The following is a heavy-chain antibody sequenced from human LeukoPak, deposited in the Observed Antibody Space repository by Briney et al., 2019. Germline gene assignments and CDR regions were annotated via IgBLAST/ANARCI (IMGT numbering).Heavy chain of an antibody. CDR2: INPNSGGT. V-gene: IGHV1-2*06. J-gene: IGHJ4*02. CDR1: GYTFTRYD. D-gene: IGHD2-15*01. CDR3: ARDSGGYFSYYFDY. Sequence: ASVKLCCKASGYTFTRYDMHWVREAPGHGLEGMGRINPNSGGTNYAQKFQGRVTMTRDTSISTAYMELSRLRSDDTAVYYCARDSGGYFSYYFDYWGQGTLVTVSS.